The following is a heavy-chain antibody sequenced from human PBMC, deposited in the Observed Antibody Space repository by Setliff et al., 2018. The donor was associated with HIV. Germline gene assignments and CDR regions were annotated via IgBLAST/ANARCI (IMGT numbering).Heavy chain of an antibody. Sequence: ASVKVSCKASGYTFTSYGNSWVRQASGQGLEWMGWISSYNGNTNYAQKFQGRLNMTSDTSTSTVYKELSSLRSEDTAVYYCARAVASRNIRGEYSFDYWGQGTLVTVSS. CDR1: GYTFTSYG. D-gene: IGHD3-16*01. V-gene: IGHV1-18*01. J-gene: IGHJ4*02. CDR3: ARAVASRNIRGEYSFDY. CDR2: ISSYNGNT.